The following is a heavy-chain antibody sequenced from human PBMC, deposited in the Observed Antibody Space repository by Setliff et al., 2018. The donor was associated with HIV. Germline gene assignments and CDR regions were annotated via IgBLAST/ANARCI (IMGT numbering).Heavy chain of an antibody. CDR1: GYTFTSHA. V-gene: IGHV7-4-1*02. CDR3: ARDRSDYNFWSGYYTFDP. CDR2: INTNTGNP. Sequence: ASVKVSCKASGYTFTSHAMNCVRQAPGQGLEWMGWINTNTGNPTYAQGFTGRFVFSLDTSVSTAYLQISSLKAEDTAVYYCARDRSDYNFWSGYYTFDPWGQGTLVTVSS. J-gene: IGHJ5*02. D-gene: IGHD3-3*01.